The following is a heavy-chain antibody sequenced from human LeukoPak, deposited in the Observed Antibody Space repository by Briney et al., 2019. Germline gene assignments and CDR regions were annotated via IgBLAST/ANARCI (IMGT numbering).Heavy chain of an antibody. J-gene: IGHJ4*02. Sequence: RPGGSLRLSCAASGFTFSSYAMSWVRQAPGKGLEWVSAISGSGGSTYYADSVKGRFTISRDNSKNTLYLQMNSLRAEDTAVYYCAKDGSGSYYNFDYWGQGTLVTVSS. CDR2: ISGSGGST. V-gene: IGHV3-23*01. CDR1: GFTFSSYA. D-gene: IGHD3-10*01. CDR3: AKDGSGSYYNFDY.